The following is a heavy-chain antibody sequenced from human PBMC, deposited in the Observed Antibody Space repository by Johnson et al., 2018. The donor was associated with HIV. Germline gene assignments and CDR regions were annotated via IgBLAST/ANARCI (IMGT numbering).Heavy chain of an antibody. Sequence: QVQLVESGGGLVQPGRSLRLSCAASGFTFSSYAMHWVRQAPGKGLEWVAVISYDGSNKYYADSVKGRFTISRDNSKNTLYLQMNSLRAEDTAVYYCAKTEDAFDIWGQGTMVTVSS. CDR3: AKTEDAFDI. J-gene: IGHJ3*02. V-gene: IGHV3-30-3*02. CDR1: GFTFSSYA. CDR2: ISYDGSNK.